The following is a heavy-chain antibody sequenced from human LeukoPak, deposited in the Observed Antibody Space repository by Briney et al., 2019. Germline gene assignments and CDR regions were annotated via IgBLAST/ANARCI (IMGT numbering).Heavy chain of an antibody. V-gene: IGHV3-48*03. Sequence: PGGSLRLSCAASGFTFSDYEMNWVRQAPEKGLEWVSYISSSGSTIYYADSVKGRFTISRDNAKNSLYLQINSLRAEDTAVYYCARLRGGYRLYWGQGTLVTVSS. CDR3: ARLRGGYRLY. CDR1: GFTFSDYE. J-gene: IGHJ4*02. D-gene: IGHD5-24*01. CDR2: ISSSGSTI.